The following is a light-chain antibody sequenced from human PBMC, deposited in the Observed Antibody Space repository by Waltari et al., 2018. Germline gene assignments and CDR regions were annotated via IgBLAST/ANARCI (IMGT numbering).Light chain of an antibody. Sequence: ETVMTQSPATLSVSPGERATLSCRVSQSVSSDLAWYQQKPGQAPRLLIYGASTRATGIPARFSGSGSGTEFTLTISSLQSEDFAVYYCQQYNIWPPTFGGGTKVEIK. J-gene: IGKJ4*01. CDR3: QQYNIWPPT. CDR2: GAS. CDR1: QSVSSD. V-gene: IGKV3-15*01.